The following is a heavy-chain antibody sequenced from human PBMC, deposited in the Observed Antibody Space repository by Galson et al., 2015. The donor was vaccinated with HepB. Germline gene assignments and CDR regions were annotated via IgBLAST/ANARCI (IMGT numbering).Heavy chain of an antibody. J-gene: IGHJ5*02. V-gene: IGHV1-24*01. Sequence: SVKVSCKVSGYTLTELSMHWVRQAPGKGLEWMGGFDPEDGETIYAQKFQGRVTMTEDTSTDTAYMELSSLRSEDTAVYYCARSASQWELPNWFDPWGQGTLVTVSS. D-gene: IGHD1-26*01. CDR2: FDPEDGET. CDR3: ARSASQWELPNWFDP. CDR1: GYTLTELS.